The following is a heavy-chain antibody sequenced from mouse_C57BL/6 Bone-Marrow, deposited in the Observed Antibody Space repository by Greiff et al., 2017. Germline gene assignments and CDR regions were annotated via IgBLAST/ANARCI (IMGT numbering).Heavy chain of an antibody. J-gene: IGHJ3*01. CDR1: GYAFSSSW. Sequence: QVQLQQSGPELVKPGASVKISCKASGYAFSSSWMNWVKQRPGKGLEWIGRIYPGDGDTNYNGKFKGKATLTADKSSSTAYMQLSSLTSEDSAVYFCARAGACNQGAWFAYWGQGTLVTVSA. V-gene: IGHV1-82*01. CDR3: ARAGACNQGAWFAY. CDR2: IYPGDGDT. D-gene: IGHD2-1*01.